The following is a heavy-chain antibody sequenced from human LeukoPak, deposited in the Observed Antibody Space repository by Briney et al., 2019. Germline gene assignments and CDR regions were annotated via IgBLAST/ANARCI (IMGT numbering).Heavy chain of an antibody. CDR1: GFTFSSYA. Sequence: PGGSLRLSCAASGFTFSSYAMSWVRQAPGKGLEWVSAISGSGGSTYYADSVKGRFTISGDNSKNTLYLQMNSLRAEDTAVYYCAKNGQLLSAYYFDYWGQGTLVTVSS. CDR2: ISGSGGST. J-gene: IGHJ4*02. V-gene: IGHV3-23*01. D-gene: IGHD2-2*01. CDR3: AKNGQLLSAYYFDY.